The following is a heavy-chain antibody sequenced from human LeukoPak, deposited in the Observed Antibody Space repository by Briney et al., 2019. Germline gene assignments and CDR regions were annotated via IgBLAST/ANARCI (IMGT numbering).Heavy chain of an antibody. Sequence: PGGSLRLSCAASGFTFSGSAMHWVRQASGKGLEWVGRIRSKANSYATAYAASVKGRFTISRDDSKNTAYLQMNSLRAEDTAVYYCTTDQAVPLFRDSGYDPLFDYWGQGTLSPSPQ. CDR3: TTDQAVPLFRDSGYDPLFDY. CDR2: IRSKANSYAT. CDR1: GFTFSGSA. J-gene: IGHJ4*02. D-gene: IGHD5-12*01. V-gene: IGHV3-73*01.